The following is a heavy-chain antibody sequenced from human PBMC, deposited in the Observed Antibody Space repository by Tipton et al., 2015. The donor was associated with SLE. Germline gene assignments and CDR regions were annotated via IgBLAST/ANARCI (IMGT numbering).Heavy chain of an antibody. CDR3: ARVYSGSYYKTFDF. D-gene: IGHD1-26*01. CDR1: DYSISSGYY. Sequence: LRLSCTVSDYSISSGYYWAWIRQPPGKGPEWIGSIYHSGSTFYDPSLNSRVSISVDTSKNQFSLTLTSVTAADAAIYYCARVYSGSYYKTFDFWGQGTLVTVSS. J-gene: IGHJ3*01. V-gene: IGHV4-38-2*02. CDR2: IYHSGST.